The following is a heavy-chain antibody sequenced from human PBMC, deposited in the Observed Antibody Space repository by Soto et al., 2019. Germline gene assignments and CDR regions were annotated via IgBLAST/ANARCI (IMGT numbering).Heavy chain of an antibody. CDR1: GLSSSSYW. Sequence: EVQLVESGGDLVQPGGSLRLSCEASGLSSSSYWMTWVRQAPGKRLEYVAIIRQDGSEKKYVDSVMGRFTISRDNAKTSSYLQLNSLRDEDTAVYYCMTTTRDPPFDYWGQGTRVTVSS. D-gene: IGHD1-1*01. V-gene: IGHV3-7*03. CDR2: IRQDGSEK. CDR3: MTTTRDPPFDY. J-gene: IGHJ4*02.